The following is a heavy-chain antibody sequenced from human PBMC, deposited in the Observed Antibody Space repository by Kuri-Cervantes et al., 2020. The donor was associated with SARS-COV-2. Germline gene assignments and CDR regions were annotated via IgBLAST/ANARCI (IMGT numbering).Heavy chain of an antibody. CDR2: INPSGGST. CDR1: GYTFTSYY. CDR3: ARERDYYYGMDV. Sequence: ASVKVSCKASGYTFTSYYMHWVRQAPGQGLEWMGIINPSGGSTSYAQKFQGRVTMTRDTSISTAYMELSRLRSDDTAVYYCARERDYYYGMDVWGQGTTVTVSS. J-gene: IGHJ6*02. V-gene: IGHV1-46*01.